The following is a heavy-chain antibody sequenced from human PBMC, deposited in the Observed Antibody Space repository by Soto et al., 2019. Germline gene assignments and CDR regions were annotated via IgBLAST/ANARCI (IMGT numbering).Heavy chain of an antibody. J-gene: IGHJ5*02. CDR2: IIPIFGIA. CDR3: AKAAQTRYNWNDLGNWFDP. Sequence: QVQLVQSGAEVKKPGSSVKVSCKESGGTFSSYAIAWVRQAPGQGLEWMGGIIPIFGIANYAQKFQGRVAITADESTNTAYMELSSLRSDDTAVYYFAKAAQTRYNWNDLGNWFDPWGQGTLVTVSS. CDR1: GGTFSSYA. V-gene: IGHV1-69*01. D-gene: IGHD1-1*01.